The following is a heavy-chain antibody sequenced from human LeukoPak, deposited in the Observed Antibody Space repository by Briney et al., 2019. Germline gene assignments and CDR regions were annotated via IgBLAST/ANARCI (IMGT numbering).Heavy chain of an antibody. Sequence: SETLSLTCTVSGGSISSSSHYWGWIRQPPGKGLEWIGSIYYSGSTYYNPSLKSRVTISVDTSKNQFSLKLSSVTAADTAVYYCARDSGYDSRGLDYDYVWGELSTPGGIYYFDYWGQGTLVTVSS. V-gene: IGHV4-39*07. J-gene: IGHJ4*02. CDR2: IYYSGST. D-gene: IGHD3-16*02. CDR3: ARDSGYDSRGLDYDYVWGELSTPGGIYYFDY. CDR1: GGSISSSSHY.